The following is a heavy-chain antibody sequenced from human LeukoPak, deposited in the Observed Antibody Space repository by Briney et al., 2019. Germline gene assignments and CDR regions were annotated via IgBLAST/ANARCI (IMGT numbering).Heavy chain of an antibody. CDR1: GYTFTGYY. CDR2: INPNSGGT. V-gene: IGHV1-2*04. Sequence: ASVKVSCKASGYTFTGYYMHWVRQAPGQGLEWMGWINPNSGGTNYAQKFQGWVTMTRDTSISTAYMELSRLRSEDTAVYYCARASGWWSTTSGFGIWGQGTVVTVSS. CDR3: ARASGWWSTTSGFGI. J-gene: IGHJ3*02. D-gene: IGHD2-15*01.